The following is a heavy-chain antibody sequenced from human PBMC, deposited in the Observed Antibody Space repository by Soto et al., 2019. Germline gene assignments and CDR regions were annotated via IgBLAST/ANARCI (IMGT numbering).Heavy chain of an antibody. D-gene: IGHD3-22*01. V-gene: IGHV4-59*01. CDR1: GGSISSYY. CDR3: ARDRDSSGYFPAFDI. Sequence: SETLSLTCTVSGGSISSYYWSWIRQPPGKGLEWIGYIYYSGSTNYNPSLKSRVTISVDTSKNQFSLKLSSVTAADTAVYYCARDRDSSGYFPAFDIWGQGTMVTVSS. CDR2: IYYSGST. J-gene: IGHJ3*02.